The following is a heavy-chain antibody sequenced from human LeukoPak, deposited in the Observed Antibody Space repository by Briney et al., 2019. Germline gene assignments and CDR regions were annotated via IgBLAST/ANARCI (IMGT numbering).Heavy chain of an antibody. CDR1: GYSISSGYY. J-gene: IGHJ2*01. V-gene: IGHV4-38-2*01. CDR3: ARHLRSPGFDL. Sequence: SETLSLTCAVSGYSISSGYYWGWIRQPPGKGLEWIGSIYHSGSTYYNPPLKSRVTISVDTSKNQFSLKLSSVTAADTAVYYCARHLRSPGFDLWGRGTLVTVSS. CDR2: IYHSGST.